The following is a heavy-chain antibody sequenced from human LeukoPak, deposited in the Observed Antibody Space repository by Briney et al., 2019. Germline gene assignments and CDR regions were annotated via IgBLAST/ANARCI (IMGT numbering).Heavy chain of an antibody. Sequence: GGSLRLSCAASGFSFKDYALSWVRQAPGKGLEWVSGINGNGIVTYYADSVKGRFTISRDNAKSTMYLQTNSLRAEDTSVYYCAKDRPNGMDVWGQGTLVTVSS. CDR2: INGNGIVT. V-gene: IGHV3-23*01. CDR3: AKDRPNGMDV. J-gene: IGHJ6*02. CDR1: GFSFKDYA.